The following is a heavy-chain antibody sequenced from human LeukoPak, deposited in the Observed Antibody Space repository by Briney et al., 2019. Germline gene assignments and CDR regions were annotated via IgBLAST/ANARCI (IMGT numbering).Heavy chain of an antibody. V-gene: IGHV1-46*01. CDR2: INPGGGGT. CDR3: ARWVGGPAGINYYGMDV. Sequence: ASVKVSCKASGYTFTSYDMQWVRQAPGQGFEWLGTINPGGGGTNYAQKFQGRVTMTRDTSTSTVYLELSSLRSEDTAVYYCARWVGGPAGINYYGMDVWGQGTTVTVSS. D-gene: IGHD2-2*01. CDR1: GYTFTSYD. J-gene: IGHJ6*02.